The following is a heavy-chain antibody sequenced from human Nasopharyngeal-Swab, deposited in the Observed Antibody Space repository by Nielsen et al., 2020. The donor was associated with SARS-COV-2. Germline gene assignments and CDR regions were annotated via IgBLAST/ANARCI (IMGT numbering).Heavy chain of an antibody. CDR3: AKGAYCGADCYGYFDY. CDR2: ITGSGDYT. V-gene: IGHV3-23*01. Sequence: GGSLRLSCAASGLTFSTSTMTWVRQAPGKGLEWVSAITGSGDYTSYADSVKGRLTISRDNSKNTLYLQMNSLRAEDTAVYFCAKGAYCGADCYGYFDYWCQGTLVTVSS. J-gene: IGHJ4*02. CDR1: GLTFSTST. D-gene: IGHD2-21*02.